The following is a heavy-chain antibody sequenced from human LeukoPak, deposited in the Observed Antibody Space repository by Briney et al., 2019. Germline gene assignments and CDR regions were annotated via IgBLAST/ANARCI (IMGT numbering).Heavy chain of an antibody. CDR1: GGSISSSSYY. D-gene: IGHD5-18*01. CDR2: IYYSGST. V-gene: IGHV4-39*07. J-gene: IGHJ3*02. Sequence: SETLSLTCTVSGGSISSSSYYWGWIRQPPGKGLEWIGSIYYSGSTYYNPPLKSRVTISVDTSKNQFSLKLSSVTAADTAVYYCARDAGGYSYGDFDIWGQGTMVTVSS. CDR3: ARDAGGYSYGDFDI.